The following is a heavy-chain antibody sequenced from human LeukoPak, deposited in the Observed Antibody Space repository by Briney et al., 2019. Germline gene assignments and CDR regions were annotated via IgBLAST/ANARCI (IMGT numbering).Heavy chain of an antibody. J-gene: IGHJ4*02. V-gene: IGHV4-38-2*02. CDR3: ARGRGRILWFGDHFDY. D-gene: IGHD3-10*01. Sequence: PSETLSLTCTVSGYSISSGYYWGWIRQPPGKGLEWIGSIYHSGSTYYNPSLKSRVTISVDTSKNQFSLKLSSVTAADTAVYYCARGRGRILWFGDHFDYWGQGTLVTVSS. CDR1: GYSISSGYY. CDR2: IYHSGST.